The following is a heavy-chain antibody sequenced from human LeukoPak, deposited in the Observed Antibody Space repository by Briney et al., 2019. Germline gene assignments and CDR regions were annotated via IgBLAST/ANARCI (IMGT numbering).Heavy chain of an antibody. CDR3: ARVSPGYYYYMDV. Sequence: PSQTLSLTCTVSGGSISSGDYYWSWIRQPPGEGLEWIGYIYYSGSTYYNPSLKSRVTISVDTSKNQFSLKLSSVTAADTAVYYCARVSPGYYYYMDVWGKGTTVTVSS. CDR2: IYYSGST. J-gene: IGHJ6*03. V-gene: IGHV4-30-4*08. CDR1: GGSISSGDYY.